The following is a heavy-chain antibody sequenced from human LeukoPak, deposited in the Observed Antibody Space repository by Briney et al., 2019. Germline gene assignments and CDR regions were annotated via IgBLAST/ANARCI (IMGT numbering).Heavy chain of an antibody. CDR3: ARVGYSYVINDWSRTDLGAYPTKSYYHMDV. V-gene: IGHV4-34*01. Sequence: SETLSLTCAVYGGSFSGYYWSWIRQPPGEGLEWIGEINHSGSTNYNPSLKSRVTISGDTSKNQFSLKLSSVTAADTAVYFCARVGYSYVINDWSRTDLGAYPTKSYYHMDVWGQGTLVTVSS. D-gene: IGHD5-18*01. J-gene: IGHJ4*02. CDR2: INHSGST. CDR1: GGSFSGYY.